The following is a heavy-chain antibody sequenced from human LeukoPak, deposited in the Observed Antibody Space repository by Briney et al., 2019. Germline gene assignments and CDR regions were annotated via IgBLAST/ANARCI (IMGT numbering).Heavy chain of an antibody. Sequence: SVKVSCKASGGTFGSYAISWVRQAPGQGLEWMGGIIPIFGTANYAQKFQGRVTITADKPTSTAYMELSSLRSEDTAVYYCARDPDIVVVVAATGTAFDIWGQGTMVTVSS. CDR3: ARDPDIVVVVAATGTAFDI. J-gene: IGHJ3*02. CDR1: GGTFGSYA. V-gene: IGHV1-69*06. CDR2: IIPIFGTA. D-gene: IGHD2-15*01.